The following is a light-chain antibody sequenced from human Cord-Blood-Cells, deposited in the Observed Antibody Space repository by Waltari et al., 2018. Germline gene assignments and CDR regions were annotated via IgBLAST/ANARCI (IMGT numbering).Light chain of an antibody. Sequence: DVVMTQSPLSLPVTLGQPASISCRSSQSLVYSDGNTYLNWFQQRPGQSPRRLIYKVSNRDSGVPDRFSGSGSGTDFTLKISRVEAEDVGVYYCMQGTHWHGFTVGPGTKVDIK. CDR2: KVS. CDR3: MQGTHWHGFT. V-gene: IGKV2-30*01. J-gene: IGKJ3*01. CDR1: QSLVYSDGNTY.